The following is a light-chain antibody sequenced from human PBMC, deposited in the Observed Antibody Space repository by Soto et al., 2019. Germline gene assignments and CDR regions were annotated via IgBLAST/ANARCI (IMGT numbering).Light chain of an antibody. J-gene: IGLJ2*01. CDR2: DNN. CDR3: ATWDASLPGEV. V-gene: IGLV1-44*01. CDR1: SSNIGSNT. Sequence: QSVLTQPPSASGTPGQGVTISCSGSSSNIGSNTVNWYQHLPGAAPRLLIYDNNKRPSGIPDRFSGSKSGTSGTLDITGLQTGDEADYYCATWDASLPGEVFGGGTKLTVL.